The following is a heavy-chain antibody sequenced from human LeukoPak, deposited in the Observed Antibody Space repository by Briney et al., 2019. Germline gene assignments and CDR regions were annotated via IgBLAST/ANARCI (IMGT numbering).Heavy chain of an antibody. J-gene: IGHJ5*02. CDR3: ARGSVVTTETNWFDP. D-gene: IGHD4-23*01. V-gene: IGHV4-59*01. Sequence: PSETLSLTCTVSGGSISSYYWSWIRQPLGKGLEWIGYIYYSGSTNYNPSLKSRVTISVDTSKNQFSLKLSSVTAADTAVYYCARGSVVTTETNWFDPWGQGTLVTVSS. CDR1: GGSISSYY. CDR2: IYYSGST.